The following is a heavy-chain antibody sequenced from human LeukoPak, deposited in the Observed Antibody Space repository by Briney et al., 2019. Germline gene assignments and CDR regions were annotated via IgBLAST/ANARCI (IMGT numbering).Heavy chain of an antibody. CDR1: GGSISSYY. CDR2: IYTSGST. D-gene: IGHD2-2*01. Sequence: SETLSLTCTVSGGSISSYYWSWIRQPAGKGLEWIGRIYTSGSTNCNPSLKSRVTMSVDTSKNQFSLKLSSVTAADTAVYYCARDTVYCSSTSCYYYMDVWGKGTTVTVSS. CDR3: ARDTVYCSSTSCYYYMDV. J-gene: IGHJ6*03. V-gene: IGHV4-4*07.